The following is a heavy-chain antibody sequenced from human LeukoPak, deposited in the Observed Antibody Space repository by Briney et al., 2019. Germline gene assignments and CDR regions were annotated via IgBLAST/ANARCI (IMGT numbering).Heavy chain of an antibody. J-gene: IGHJ4*02. CDR1: GYSFTSYW. V-gene: IGHV5-51*01. CDR2: IYPGDSDT. Sequence: GESLKISCKGSGYSFTSYWIGWVRQMPGKGLGWMGIIYPGDSDTRYSPSFQGQVTISADKSISTAYLQWSSLKASDTAMYYCASSIAAAQGNGNAFDYWGQGTLVTVSS. CDR3: ASSIAAAQGNGNAFDY. D-gene: IGHD6-13*01.